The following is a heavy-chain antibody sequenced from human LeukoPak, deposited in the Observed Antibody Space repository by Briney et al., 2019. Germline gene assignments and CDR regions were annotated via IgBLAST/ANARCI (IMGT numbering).Heavy chain of an antibody. CDR3: ARDRFLEWLPDSGAFDI. Sequence: ASVKVSCKASGYTFTGYYMHWVRQAPGQGLEWMGWINPNSGGTNYAQKFQGRVTMTRDTSISTAYMELSRLRSDDTAVYYCARDRFLEWLPDSGAFDIWGQGTMVTVSS. J-gene: IGHJ3*02. V-gene: IGHV1-2*02. D-gene: IGHD3-3*01. CDR1: GYTFTGYY. CDR2: INPNSGGT.